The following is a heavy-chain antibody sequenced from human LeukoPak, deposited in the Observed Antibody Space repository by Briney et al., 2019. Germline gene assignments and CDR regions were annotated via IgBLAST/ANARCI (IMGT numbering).Heavy chain of an antibody. V-gene: IGHV5-51*01. CDR3: ARVHDREVFDY. Sequence: GESLKISCKGSGYSFTSYWIGWVRQMPGKGLEWMGITYPGDSDPRYSPSFQGQVTISADKSISTAYLQWSSLKASDTAMYYCARVHDREVFDYWGQGTLVTVSS. D-gene: IGHD1-1*01. CDR1: GYSFTSYW. J-gene: IGHJ4*02. CDR2: TYPGDSDP.